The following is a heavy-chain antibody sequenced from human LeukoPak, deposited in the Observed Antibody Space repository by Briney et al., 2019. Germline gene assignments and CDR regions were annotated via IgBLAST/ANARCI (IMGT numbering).Heavy chain of an antibody. V-gene: IGHV4-34*01. CDR3: ARGFGQLSENFDY. J-gene: IGHJ4*02. Sequence: SETLSLTCAVYGGTFSGYYWSWIRQPPGKGLEWIVEINRSGSTNYNPSLESRVTISVDTSKNQFSLKLSSVTAADATVYYCARGFGQLSENFDYWGQGTLVTVSS. CDR2: INRSGST. D-gene: IGHD5-18*01. CDR1: GGTFSGYY.